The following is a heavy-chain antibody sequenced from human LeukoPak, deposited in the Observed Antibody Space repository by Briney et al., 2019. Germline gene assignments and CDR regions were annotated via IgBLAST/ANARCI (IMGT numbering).Heavy chain of an antibody. V-gene: IGHV4-34*01. CDR3: ARDAGGQHPAFDI. J-gene: IGHJ3*02. CDR1: GGSFSGYY. CDR2: INHSGST. Sequence: SETLSLTCAVYGGSFSGYYWSWVRQPPGKGLEWIGEINHSGSTNYNPSLKSRVTISVDTSKNQFSLKLSSVTAADTTVYYCARDAGGQHPAFDIWGQGTMVTVSS. D-gene: IGHD3-16*01.